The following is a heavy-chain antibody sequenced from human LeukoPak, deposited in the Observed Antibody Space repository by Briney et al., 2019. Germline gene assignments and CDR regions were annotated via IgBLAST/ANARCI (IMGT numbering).Heavy chain of an antibody. D-gene: IGHD4-23*01. CDR2: ISSTSSYI. CDR3: ARDRGGYYFDY. V-gene: IGHV3-21*01. CDR1: GFTFSSYT. Sequence: GGSLRLSCAASGFTFSSYTMNWVRQAPGKGLKWVSSISSTSSYIYYADSLKGRFTISRDNAKNSLYLQMNSLRAEDTAVYYCARDRGGYYFDYWGQGTLVAVSS. J-gene: IGHJ4*02.